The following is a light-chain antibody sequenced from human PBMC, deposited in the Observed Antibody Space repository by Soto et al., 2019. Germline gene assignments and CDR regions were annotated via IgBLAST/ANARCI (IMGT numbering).Light chain of an antibody. V-gene: IGKV1-27*01. Sequence: DIQMTQSPSSLSASVGDRVTTTCRASQGIDNYLAWYQQKPGKVPKLLIYAASTLQSGVPSRFSGSGSGTDFTLTIFSLQPEDVATYYCQKYMSAPFTFGPGTKVDIK. CDR1: QGIDNY. CDR2: AAS. J-gene: IGKJ3*01. CDR3: QKYMSAPFT.